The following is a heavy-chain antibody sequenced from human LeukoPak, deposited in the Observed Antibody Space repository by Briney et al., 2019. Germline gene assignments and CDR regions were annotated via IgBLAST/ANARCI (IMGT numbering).Heavy chain of an antibody. J-gene: IGHJ4*02. Sequence: ASVKVSCKASGYTFTSYGISWVRQAPGQGLEWMGGIIPIFGTTNYAQKFQDRVTITADKSTSTAYMELSSLRSEDMAVYYCARSAGDSFDYWGQGTLVTVSS. CDR1: GYTFTSYG. CDR2: IIPIFGTT. D-gene: IGHD2-21*02. CDR3: ARSAGDSFDY. V-gene: IGHV1-69*06.